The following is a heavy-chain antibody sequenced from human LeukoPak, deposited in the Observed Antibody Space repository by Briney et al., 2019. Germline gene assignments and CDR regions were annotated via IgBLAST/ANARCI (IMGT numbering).Heavy chain of an antibody. CDR3: ARVTTGNLYFDY. D-gene: IGHD1-1*01. CDR2: IYYSGST. Sequence: SETLSLTCTVSGGSISSYYWSWIRQPPGKGLEWIGYIYYSGSTNYNPSLKSRVTISVDTSKNQISLKLSSVTAADTAVYYCARVTTGNLYFDYWGQGTLVTVSS. CDR1: GGSISSYY. J-gene: IGHJ4*02. V-gene: IGHV4-59*01.